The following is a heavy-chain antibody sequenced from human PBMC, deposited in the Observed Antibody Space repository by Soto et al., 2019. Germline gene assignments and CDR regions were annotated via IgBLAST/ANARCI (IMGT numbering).Heavy chain of an antibody. CDR2: ISAYNGHT. Sequence: QVQLVQSGAEVKKPGASVKVSCKASGYTFTSYGLSWVRQAPGQGLEWLGWISAYNGHTNYAQKLQGRVTMNTDTSPSTAYMELRSLRSDDTAVYYSASVDVSSGHKYIRFDYWGKGTMVTVSS. J-gene: IGHJ4*02. CDR1: GYTFTSYG. CDR3: ASVDVSSGHKYIRFDY. V-gene: IGHV1-18*01. D-gene: IGHD6-19*01.